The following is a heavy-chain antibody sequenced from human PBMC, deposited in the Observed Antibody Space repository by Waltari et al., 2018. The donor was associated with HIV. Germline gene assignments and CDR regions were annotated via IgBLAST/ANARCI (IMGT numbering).Heavy chain of an antibody. V-gene: IGHV3-64*01. CDR3: VREKYSKLINDVLDF. J-gene: IGHJ3*01. Sequence: EVKLVEYGRGLVQPGGSLRLSCAASAFTCRNCHLHWLCQAPGKGLEYVSGIDKNGGNTFYANSVKGRFTISRDNSKNMLYLQMGSLRPEDMAVYYCVREKYSKLINDVLDFWGQGTMVTVSS. D-gene: IGHD5-18*01. CDR1: AFTCRNCH. CDR2: IDKNGGNT.